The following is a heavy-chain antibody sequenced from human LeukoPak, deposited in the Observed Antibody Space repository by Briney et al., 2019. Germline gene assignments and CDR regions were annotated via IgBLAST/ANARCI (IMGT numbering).Heavy chain of an antibody. V-gene: IGHV3-30*04. D-gene: IGHD6-13*01. CDR3: AKASRPYSSSWYDYYGMDV. J-gene: IGHJ6*02. CDR1: GFTFSSYA. CDR2: ISYDGSNK. Sequence: GSLRLSCAASGFTFSSYAMHWVRQAPGKGLERVAVISYDGSNKYYADSVKGRFTISRDNSKNTLYLQMNSLRAEDTALYYCAKASRPYSSSWYDYYGMDVWGQGTTVTVSS.